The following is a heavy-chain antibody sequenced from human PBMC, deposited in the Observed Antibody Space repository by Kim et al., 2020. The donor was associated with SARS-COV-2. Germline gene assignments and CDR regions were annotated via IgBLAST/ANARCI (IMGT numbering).Heavy chain of an antibody. Sequence: ADSVKGRFTISRDNSKNTLYLQMNSLRAEDTAVYYCANTPGAASGNAFDIWGQGTMVTVSS. V-gene: IGHV3-23*01. CDR3: ANTPGAASGNAFDI. J-gene: IGHJ3*02. D-gene: IGHD6-13*01.